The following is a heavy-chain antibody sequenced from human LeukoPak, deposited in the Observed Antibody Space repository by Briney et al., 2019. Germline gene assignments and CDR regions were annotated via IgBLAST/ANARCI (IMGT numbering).Heavy chain of an antibody. V-gene: IGHV3-11*06. CDR2: ISSSSSYT. CDR1: GFTFSDYY. J-gene: IGHJ4*02. CDR3: ARGTGTTAYFDY. Sequence: PGGSLRLSCEASGFTFSDYYMSWVRQAPGKGLECVSYISSSSSYTKYADSVKGRFTISRDNAKNSLYLQVNSLRAEDTAVYYCARGTGTTAYFDYWGQGTLVTVSS. D-gene: IGHD1-1*01.